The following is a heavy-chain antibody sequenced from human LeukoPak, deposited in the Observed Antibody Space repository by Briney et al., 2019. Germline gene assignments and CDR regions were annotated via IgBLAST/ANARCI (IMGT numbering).Heavy chain of an antibody. CDR1: GGSISSYY. CDR3: ARSGLWLPFDY. J-gene: IGHJ4*02. V-gene: IGHV4-59*08. CDR2: IYYSGST. Sequence: PSETLSLTCTVSGGSISSYYWSWIRQPPGKGLEWTGYIYYSGSTNYNPSLKSRVTISVDTSKNQFSLKLSSVTAADTAVYYCARSGLWLPFDYWGQGTLVTVSS. D-gene: IGHD2/OR15-2a*01.